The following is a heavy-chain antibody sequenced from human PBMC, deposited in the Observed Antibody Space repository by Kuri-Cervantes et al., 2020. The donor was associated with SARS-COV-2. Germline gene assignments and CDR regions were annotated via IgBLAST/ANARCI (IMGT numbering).Heavy chain of an antibody. J-gene: IGHJ4*02. CDR3: ATSGTSTDHYFDY. D-gene: IGHD1-14*01. CDR2: INPNSGDT. Sequence: ASVKVSCKASGYTFTGHYMHWVRQAPGQGLEWMGWINPNSGDTNYAQNFQGWVTMTRDTSISTAYMELSRLRSDDTAVYYCATSGTSTDHYFDYWGQGTLVTVSS. V-gene: IGHV1-2*04. CDR1: GYTFTGHY.